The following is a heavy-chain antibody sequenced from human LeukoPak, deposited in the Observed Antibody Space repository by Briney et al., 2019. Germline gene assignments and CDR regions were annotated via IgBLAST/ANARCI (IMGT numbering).Heavy chain of an antibody. J-gene: IGHJ4*02. V-gene: IGHV3-7*01. CDR1: GFTFSNYW. CDR3: VRRYMATSAEDFDH. CDR2: IKQDGRGK. D-gene: IGHD5-24*01. Sequence: PGGSLRLSCAASGFTFSNYWMSWVRQAPGKGLEWVANIKQDGRGKYYVGSVKGRFTISRDNAKNSLYLQMNSLRAADTAVYYCVRRYMATSAEDFDHWGQGTLVTVSS.